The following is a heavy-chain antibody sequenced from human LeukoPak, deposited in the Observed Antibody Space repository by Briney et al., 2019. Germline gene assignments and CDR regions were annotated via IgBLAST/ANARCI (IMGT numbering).Heavy chain of an antibody. CDR1: GFTVSGNY. D-gene: IGHD3-9*01. CDR3: ARVTEVYDILTGYYNRPYYFDY. J-gene: IGHJ4*02. V-gene: IGHV3-53*01. CDR2: IYSGGTT. Sequence: GGSLRLSCAASGFTVSGNYMTWVRQPPGKGLEWVSIIYSGGTTYYADSVKGRFTISRDNSKNTVCLQVNSLRAEDTAVYYCARVTEVYDILTGYYNRPYYFDYWGQGTLVTVSS.